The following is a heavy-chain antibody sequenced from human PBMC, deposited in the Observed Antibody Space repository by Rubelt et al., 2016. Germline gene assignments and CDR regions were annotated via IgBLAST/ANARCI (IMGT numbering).Heavy chain of an antibody. CDR3: AGAQRIRLLMVYAPTFDY. CDR1: GYTFTSYA. D-gene: IGHD2-8*01. V-gene: IGHV1-3*01. Sequence: QVQLVQSGAEVKKPGASVKVSCKASGYTFTSYAMHWVRQAPGQRLEWMGWINAGTGNNTYSQKFQGRVTITRDAAASTAYMELSSLRSEDTAVYYCAGAQRIRLLMVYAPTFDYWGQGTLVTVSS. CDR2: INAGTGNN. J-gene: IGHJ4*02.